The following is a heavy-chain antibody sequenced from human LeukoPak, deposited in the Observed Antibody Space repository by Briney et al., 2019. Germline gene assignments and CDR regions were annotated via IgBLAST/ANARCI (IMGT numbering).Heavy chain of an antibody. J-gene: IGHJ4*02. D-gene: IGHD3-10*01. CDR1: GGSISSYY. CDR2: IYYSGST. CDR3: ARAPMVRGRFDY. V-gene: IGHV4-59*12. Sequence: SETLSLTCTVSGGSISSYYWSWIRQPPGKGLEWIGYIYYSGSTNYNPSLKSRVTISVDTSKNQFPLKLSSVTAADTAVYYCARAPMVRGRFDYWGQGTLVTVSS.